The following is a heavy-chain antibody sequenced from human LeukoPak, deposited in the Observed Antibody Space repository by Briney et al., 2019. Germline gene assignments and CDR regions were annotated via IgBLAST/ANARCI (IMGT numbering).Heavy chain of an antibody. D-gene: IGHD3-9*01. CDR2: IYYTGST. Sequence: PSETLSLTCTVSGVSISDYYWSWVRQPPGKGLEWIGYIYYTGSTDYNPSLKSRVTMSLDTSKNQFSLNLRSVTATDTAVYYCARRTYYDTLTGYNYWYFDLWGRGTLVTVSS. CDR3: ARRTYYDTLTGYNYWYFDL. V-gene: IGHV4-59*01. CDR1: GVSISDYY. J-gene: IGHJ2*01.